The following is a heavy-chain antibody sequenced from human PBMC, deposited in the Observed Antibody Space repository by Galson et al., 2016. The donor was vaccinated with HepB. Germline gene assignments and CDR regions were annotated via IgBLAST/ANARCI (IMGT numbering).Heavy chain of an antibody. CDR3: ALYLDFLTGHGWWDY. V-gene: IGHV5-51*01. CDR1: GYSFTSYW. Sequence: QSGAEVKKPGESLKISCKGSGYSFTSYWIGWVRQMTGKGLEWMGIIYPGDSATRYSPSFEGQVTISADKSINTDYLQWSRLRASDTAMYYCALYLDFLTGHGWWDYWGQGTLVTFSS. J-gene: IGHJ4*02. D-gene: IGHD3/OR15-3a*01. CDR2: IYPGDSAT.